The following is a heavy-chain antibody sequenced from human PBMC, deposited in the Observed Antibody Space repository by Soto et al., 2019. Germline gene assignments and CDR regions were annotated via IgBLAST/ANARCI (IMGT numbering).Heavy chain of an antibody. CDR3: ARDKRDLRFLEWSYYFDY. CDR1: GFTFSSYG. D-gene: IGHD3-3*01. V-gene: IGHV3-33*01. Sequence: PGESLKISCAASGFTFSSYGMHWVRQAPGKGLEWVAVIWYDGSNKYYADSVKGRFTISRDNSKNTLYLQMNSLRAEDTAVYYCARDKRDLRFLEWSYYFDYWGQGTLVTVSS. J-gene: IGHJ4*02. CDR2: IWYDGSNK.